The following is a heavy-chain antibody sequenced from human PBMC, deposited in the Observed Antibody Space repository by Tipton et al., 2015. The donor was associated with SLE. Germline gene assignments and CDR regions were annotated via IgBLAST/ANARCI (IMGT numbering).Heavy chain of an antibody. CDR1: NASINSVGYY. V-gene: IGHV4-31*03. Sequence: TLSLTCTVSNASINSVGYYWTWIRQHPGKALEWIGYIYYNGNTYYNPSLKSRATISADTSNNEFSLRLTSVTAADTAIYYCASPGGGSVSFEAFDIWGQGTMVTVSS. D-gene: IGHD3-10*01. CDR2: IYYNGNT. CDR3: ASPGGGSVSFEAFDI. J-gene: IGHJ3*02.